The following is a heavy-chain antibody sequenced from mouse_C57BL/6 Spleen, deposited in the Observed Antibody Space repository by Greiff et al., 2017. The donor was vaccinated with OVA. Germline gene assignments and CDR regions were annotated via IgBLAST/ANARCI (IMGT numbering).Heavy chain of an antibody. D-gene: IGHD1-1*01. Sequence: VQLQESGAELVRPGASVKLSCKASGYTFTDYYINWVKQRPGQGLEWIARIYPGSGNTYYNEKFKGKATLTAEKSSSTAYMQLSSLTSEDSAVYFCARSDYYYGSSYNFDYWGQGTTLTVSS. CDR1: GYTFTDYY. J-gene: IGHJ2*01. V-gene: IGHV1-76*01. CDR2: IYPGSGNT. CDR3: ARSDYYYGSSYNFDY.